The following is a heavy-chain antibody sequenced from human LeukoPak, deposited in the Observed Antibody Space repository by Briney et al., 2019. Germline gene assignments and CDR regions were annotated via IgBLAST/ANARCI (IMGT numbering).Heavy chain of an antibody. V-gene: IGHV4-59*08. CDR1: GGSTLRLS. J-gene: IGHJ4*02. Sequence: SETLSLSCTVSGGSTLRLSGSWIRQPPGKGPEWIGYIYYSGSTNYNPSLKSRVTISVDTSKNQFSLKLSSLTAADTAVYYCARRPYYYGSGSSIYYFDYWGPGTLVTVSS. CDR3: ARRPYYYGSGSSIYYFDY. D-gene: IGHD3-10*01. CDR2: IYYSGST.